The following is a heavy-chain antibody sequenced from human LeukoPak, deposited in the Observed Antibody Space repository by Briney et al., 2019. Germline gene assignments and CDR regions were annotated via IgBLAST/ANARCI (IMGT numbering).Heavy chain of an antibody. J-gene: IGHJ4*02. CDR1: GYTLTELA. CDR2: FDPEDVET. CDR3: ATYSGYAAY. V-gene: IGHV1-24*01. Sequence: ASVKVSCKVSGYTLTELAIHWVRQAPGKGLEWMGGFDPEDVETIYTQKFQGRVTMTEDTYTDTAYMELSSLRSEDTAVYYCATYSGYAAYWGQGTLVSVSS. D-gene: IGHD5-12*01.